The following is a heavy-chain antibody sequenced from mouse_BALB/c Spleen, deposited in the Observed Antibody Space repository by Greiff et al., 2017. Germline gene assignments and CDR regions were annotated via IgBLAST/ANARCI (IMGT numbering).Heavy chain of an antibody. CDR3: TRESTMSKFEY. CDR1: GYSFTSDW. D-gene: IGHD2-4*01. Sequence: VQLQQSGTVLARPGASVKMSCKASGYSFTSDWMHWVKQRPGQGLEWIGAIYPGNSDTSYNQKFKGKAKLTAVTSASTAYRELSSLTNEDSAVYYCTRESTMSKFEYWGQGTTLTVAS. CDR2: IYPGNSDT. J-gene: IGHJ2*01. V-gene: IGHV1-5*01.